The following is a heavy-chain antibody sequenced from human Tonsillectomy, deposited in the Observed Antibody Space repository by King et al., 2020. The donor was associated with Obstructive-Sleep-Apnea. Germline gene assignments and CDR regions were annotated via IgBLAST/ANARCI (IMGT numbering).Heavy chain of an antibody. J-gene: IGHJ4*02. CDR1: GFDFNCVW. CDR2: IISNEAGGPI. CDR3: TAAASL. D-gene: IGHD6-25*01. V-gene: IGHV3-15*01. Sequence: VQLVESGGGLVNPGGSLRLSCAASGFDFNCVWLSWVRQAPGKGLVWCGLIISNEAGGPIDYPVPVSGRFSISRDDSKNTLYLQMNSLQTEDTAMYYCTAAASLGGRGTQVTVSS.